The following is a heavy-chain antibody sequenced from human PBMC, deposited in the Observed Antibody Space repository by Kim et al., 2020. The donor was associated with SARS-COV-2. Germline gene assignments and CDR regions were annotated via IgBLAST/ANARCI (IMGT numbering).Heavy chain of an antibody. Sequence: GGSLRLSCAASGFTFSSYGMHWVRQAPGKGLEWVAVISYDGSNKYYADSVKGRFTISRDNSKNTLYLQMNSLRAEDTAVYYCAKDGSWGGYDLGYFDYWGQGTLVTVSS. J-gene: IGHJ4*02. CDR3: AKDGSWGGYDLGYFDY. CDR1: GFTFSSYG. V-gene: IGHV3-30*18. D-gene: IGHD5-12*01. CDR2: ISYDGSNK.